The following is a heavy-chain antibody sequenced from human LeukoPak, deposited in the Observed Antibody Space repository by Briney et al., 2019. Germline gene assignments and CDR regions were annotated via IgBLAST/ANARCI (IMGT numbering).Heavy chain of an antibody. J-gene: IGHJ4*02. D-gene: IGHD3-10*01. CDR1: GDSISSSNW. CDR2: IYHSGST. CDR3: ARERRYQSGSYYIDY. V-gene: IGHV4-4*02. Sequence: SGTLSLTCAVSGDSISSSNWWSWVRQPPGKGLEWIGEIYHSGSTNYNPSLKSRVTISVDKSKNQVSLKLSSVTAADTALYYCARERRYQSGSYYIDYWGQGTLVTVSS.